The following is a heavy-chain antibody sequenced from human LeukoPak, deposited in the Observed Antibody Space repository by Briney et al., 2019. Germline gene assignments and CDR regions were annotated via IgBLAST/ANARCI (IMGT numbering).Heavy chain of an antibody. V-gene: IGHV3-30*18. CDR3: AKEALVVAALDY. CDR1: GFTFSSYG. D-gene: IGHD2-15*01. J-gene: IGHJ4*02. CDR2: ISYDGSNK. Sequence: GGSLRLSCAASGFTFSSYGMHWVRQAPGKGLEWVAVISYDGSNKYYADSVKGRFTISRDNSKNTLYLQMNSLRAEDTAVYYCAKEALVVAALDYWGQGTLVTVSS.